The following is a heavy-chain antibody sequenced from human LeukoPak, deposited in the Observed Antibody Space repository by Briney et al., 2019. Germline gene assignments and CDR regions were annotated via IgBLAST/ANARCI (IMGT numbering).Heavy chain of an antibody. D-gene: IGHD5-24*01. CDR3: ARAPSSYESGNGYPNLGWLDP. CDR1: GYPIGLDYY. J-gene: IGHJ5*02. CDR2: FHRGRI. Sequence: SETLSLTCKVSGYPIGLDYYWVWIRQAPERGLQWIGGFHRGRIQYNSALKSRVTISIDSSKNQFSLRMWPVTAADTAFYFCARAPSSYESGNGYPNLGWLDPWGQGALVTVSS. V-gene: IGHV4-38-2*02.